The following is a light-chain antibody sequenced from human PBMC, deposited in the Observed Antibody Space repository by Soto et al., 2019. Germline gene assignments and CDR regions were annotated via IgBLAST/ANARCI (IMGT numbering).Light chain of an antibody. J-gene: IGLJ2*01. CDR1: SSNIGAGFD. Sequence: QSVLTQPPSVSGAPGQRVTISCTGGSSNIGAGFDVHWYQQLPGTAPKLLIYGNSNRPSGVPDRFPGSKSGTSGSLAITGLQAEDEADYYCQSYDSSLSGHVVFGGGTQLTVL. CDR2: GNS. CDR3: QSYDSSLSGHVV. V-gene: IGLV1-40*01.